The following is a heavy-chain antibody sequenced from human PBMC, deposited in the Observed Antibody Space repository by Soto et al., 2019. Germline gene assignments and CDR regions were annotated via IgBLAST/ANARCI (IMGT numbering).Heavy chain of an antibody. CDR1: VYTFTSYA. V-gene: IGHV1-3*01. J-gene: IGHJ4*02. Sequence: GASVKVSCKASVYTFTSYAMHWVRQAPGQRLEWMGWINAGNGNTKYSQKFQGRVTITRDTSASTAYMELSSLRSEDTAVYYCALSMWNFIAVAPRDYWAQGTLVTVSS. CDR3: ALSMWNFIAVAPRDY. D-gene: IGHD6-19*01. CDR2: INAGNGNT.